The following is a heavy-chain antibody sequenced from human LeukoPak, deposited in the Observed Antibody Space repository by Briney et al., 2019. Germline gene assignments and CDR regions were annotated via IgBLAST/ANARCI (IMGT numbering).Heavy chain of an antibody. D-gene: IGHD4-17*01. CDR3: ARELTTVTTHNWFDP. CDR1: GFTFSSYS. Sequence: PGGSLRLSCAASGFTFSSYSMNWVRQAPGKGLEWVSFISGSSSYIYYADSVKDRFTISRDNAKNSLYLQINSLRAEDTAVYYCARELTTVTTHNWFDPWGQGTLVTVSS. J-gene: IGHJ5*02. V-gene: IGHV3-21*01. CDR2: ISGSSSYI.